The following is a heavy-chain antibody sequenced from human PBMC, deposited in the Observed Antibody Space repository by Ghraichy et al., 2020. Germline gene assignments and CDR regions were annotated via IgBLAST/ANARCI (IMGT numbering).Heavy chain of an antibody. CDR1: GGSISGSSYY. CDR2: IFYSGST. Sequence: SETLSLTCTVSGGSISGSSYYWGWIRQPPGKGLEWIGSIFYSGSTYYSPSLKSRVTMSVDTSKNQFSLRLSSVTAADTAVYYCARGIAPGSLYNVLYWGQGTLVTVSS. J-gene: IGHJ4*02. CDR3: ARGIAPGSLYNVLY. D-gene: IGHD3-10*01. V-gene: IGHV4-39*01.